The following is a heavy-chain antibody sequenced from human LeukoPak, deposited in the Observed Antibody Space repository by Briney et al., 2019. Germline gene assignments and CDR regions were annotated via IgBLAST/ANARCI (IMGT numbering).Heavy chain of an antibody. CDR2: INPNSGGT. J-gene: IGHJ6*03. Sequence: GASVKVSCKASGYTFTGYYMHWVRQAPGQGLEWMGWINPNSGGTNYAQKFQGRVTMTRDTSISTAYMELSRLRSDDTAVYYCATGQPSIAAPPSSYPSNYYYYMDVWGKGTTVTVSS. V-gene: IGHV1-2*02. CDR3: ATGQPSIAAPPSSYPSNYYYYMDV. CDR1: GYTFTGYY. D-gene: IGHD6-6*01.